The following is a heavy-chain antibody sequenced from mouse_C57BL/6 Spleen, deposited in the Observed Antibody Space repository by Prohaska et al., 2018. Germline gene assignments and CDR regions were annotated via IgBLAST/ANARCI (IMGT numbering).Heavy chain of an antibody. Sequence: HGKSLEWIGVINPYNGGTSYNQKFKGKATLTVDKSSSTAYMELNSLTSEDSAVYYCARRGSNEAMDYRSQGTSVTVSS. CDR3: ARRGSNEAMDY. J-gene: IGHJ4*01. D-gene: IGHD2-5*01. V-gene: IGHV1-19*01. CDR2: INPYNGGT.